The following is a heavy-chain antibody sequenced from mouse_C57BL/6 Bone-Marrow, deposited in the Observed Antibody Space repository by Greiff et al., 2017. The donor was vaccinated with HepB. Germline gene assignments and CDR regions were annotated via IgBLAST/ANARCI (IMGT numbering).Heavy chain of an antibody. D-gene: IGHD2-2*01. J-gene: IGHJ2*01. CDR2: IYPGDGDT. CDR1: GYAFSSYW. CDR3: ARERLRRDFDY. Sequence: QVQLQQSGAELVKPGASVKISCKASGYAFSSYWMNWVKQRPGKGLEWIGQIYPGDGDTNYNGKFKGKATLTADKSSSTAYMQLSSLTSEDSAVYFCARERLRRDFDYWGQGTTLTVSS. V-gene: IGHV1-80*01.